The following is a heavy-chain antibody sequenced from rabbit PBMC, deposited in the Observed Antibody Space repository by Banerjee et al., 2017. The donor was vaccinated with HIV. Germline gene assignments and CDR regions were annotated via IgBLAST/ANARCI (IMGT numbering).Heavy chain of an antibody. CDR3: ARDKGGYAGYGYAYL. D-gene: IGHD6-1*01. Sequence: QLKESGGGLVQPGGSLKLSCKASGFDFSSYYMSWVRQAPGKGLEWIGYIDPVFGSTYYASWVNGRFTISSHNAQNTLYLQLNSLTDVDTATYFCARDKGGYAGYGYAYLWGQGTLVTVS. J-gene: IGHJ4*01. CDR2: IDPVFGST. CDR1: GFDFSSYY. V-gene: IGHV1S7*01.